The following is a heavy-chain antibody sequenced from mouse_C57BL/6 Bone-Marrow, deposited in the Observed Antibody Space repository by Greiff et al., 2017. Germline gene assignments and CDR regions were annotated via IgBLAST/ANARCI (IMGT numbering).Heavy chain of an antibody. CDR2: IDPSDSET. CDR3: ARLIYYYGSSYGDY. CDR1: GYTFTSYW. Sequence: QVQLQQPGAVLVRPGSSVKLSCKASGYTFTSYWMHWVKQRPIQGLEWIGNIDPSDSETHYNQKFKDKATLTVDKSSSTAYMQLSSLTSEDSAVYYCARLIYYYGSSYGDYWGQGTTLTVSS. J-gene: IGHJ2*01. V-gene: IGHV1-52*01. D-gene: IGHD1-1*01.